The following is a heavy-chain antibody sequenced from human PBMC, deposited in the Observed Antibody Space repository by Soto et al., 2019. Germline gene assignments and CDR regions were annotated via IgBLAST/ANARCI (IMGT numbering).Heavy chain of an antibody. V-gene: IGHV1-3*01. J-gene: IGHJ6*02. CDR1: GYTFTSYA. D-gene: IGHD1-1*01. CDR3: ARVPVDWNEVDYYYGMDV. CDR2: INAGNGNT. Sequence: ASVKVSCKASGYTFTSYAMHWVRQAPGQRLEWMGWINAGNGNTKYSQKFQGRVTITRDTSASTAYMELSSLRSEDTAVYYCARVPVDWNEVDYYYGMDVWGQGTTVTVSS.